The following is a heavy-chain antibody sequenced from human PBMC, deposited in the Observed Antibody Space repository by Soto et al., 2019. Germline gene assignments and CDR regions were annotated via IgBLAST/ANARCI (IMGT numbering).Heavy chain of an antibody. D-gene: IGHD2-8*01. Sequence: QVQLQQWGAGLLKPSETLSLTCAVYGGRFSNYFWPCIRQAPGKGLESIGEINHSGDPHFDPSLASRVTMAVDTVENQFSLKLRSVAAAHTAVYYCAGPPHGTHGSWGQGTLVTVSS. V-gene: IGHV4-34*01. CDR3: AGPPHGTHGS. CDR2: INHSGDP. J-gene: IGHJ4*02. CDR1: GGRFSNYF.